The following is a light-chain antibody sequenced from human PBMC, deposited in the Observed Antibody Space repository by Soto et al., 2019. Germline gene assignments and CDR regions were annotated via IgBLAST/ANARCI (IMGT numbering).Light chain of an antibody. CDR2: AAS. Sequence: DIQLTQSPSSLSASVGDIVTITFRASQTISTYLNWYQQKPGKAPKLLIHAASSLQSGVPSRFSGSGSGTDFTFTISSLQPEDIATYYCQQYDNLPLTFGGGTKVDIK. CDR1: QTISTY. V-gene: IGKV1-33*01. J-gene: IGKJ4*01. CDR3: QQYDNLPLT.